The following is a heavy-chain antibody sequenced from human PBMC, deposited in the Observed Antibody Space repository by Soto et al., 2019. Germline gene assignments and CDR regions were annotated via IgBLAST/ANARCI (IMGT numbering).Heavy chain of an antibody. Sequence: ASLKVSCKASGYTFTIYYMHWVLQAPGQGLEWMGIINPSGGSTSCAQKFQGRVTMTRDTSTSTVYMELSSLRSEDTAVYYCARGSGISNYYGSGSYHNWFDPWGQGTLVTVSS. J-gene: IGHJ5*02. CDR3: ARGSGISNYYGSGSYHNWFDP. CDR1: GYTFTIYY. CDR2: INPSGGST. D-gene: IGHD3-10*01. V-gene: IGHV1-46*01.